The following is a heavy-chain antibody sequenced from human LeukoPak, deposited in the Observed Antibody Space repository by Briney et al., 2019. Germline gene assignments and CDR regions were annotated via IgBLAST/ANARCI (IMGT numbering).Heavy chain of an antibody. CDR1: GLTLSDYW. CDR2: INQDGSAK. CDR3: ATSHHTSSGQNFDY. V-gene: IGHV3-7*01. J-gene: IGHJ4*02. D-gene: IGHD6-25*01. Sequence: GGSLRLSCEASGLTLSDYWMSWVRQAPGKGLEWVANINQDGSAKYYADSVKGRFTISRDNADSSLYLQMNALRADDTAMYYCATSHHTSSGQNFDYWGQGTLVSVSS.